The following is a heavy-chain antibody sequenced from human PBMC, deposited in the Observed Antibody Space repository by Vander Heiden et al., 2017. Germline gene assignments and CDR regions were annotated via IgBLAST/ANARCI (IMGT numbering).Heavy chain of an antibody. V-gene: IGHV3-30*18. CDR2: ISSDGSGK. CDR1: GFTFSSYG. CDR3: AKDRGWPSPIDY. J-gene: IGHJ4*02. Sequence: QVQLVESGGGVVQPGRSLRLSCAASGFTFSSYGMHWVRQAPGKGLEWVAVISSDGSGKYYADSVKGRFTISRDNSKNTLYLQMNSLRAEDTAVYYCAKDRGWPSPIDYWGQGTLVTVS. D-gene: IGHD1-26*01.